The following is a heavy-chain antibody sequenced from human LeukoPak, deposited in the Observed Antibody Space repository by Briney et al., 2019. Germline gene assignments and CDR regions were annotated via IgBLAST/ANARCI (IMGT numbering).Heavy chain of an antibody. Sequence: GRSLRLSCAASGFTFSTYPIHWVRQAPGKGLEWVAVISHDGSNKYYADSVKGRFTISRDNSKNTLYLQMSSLRTEDTAVYYCAKSPSRRDVLTVFDYWGQGTLVTVSS. J-gene: IGHJ4*02. CDR2: ISHDGSNK. V-gene: IGHV3-30*04. D-gene: IGHD3-9*01. CDR3: AKSPSRRDVLTVFDY. CDR1: GFTFSTYP.